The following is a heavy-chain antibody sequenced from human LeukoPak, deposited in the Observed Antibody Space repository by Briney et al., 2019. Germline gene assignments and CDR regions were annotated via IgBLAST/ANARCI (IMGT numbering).Heavy chain of an antibody. CDR1: GGTFSSYA. J-gene: IGHJ4*02. V-gene: IGHV1-69*13. D-gene: IGHD4-17*01. Sequence: SVTVSCKASGGTFSSYAISWVRQAPGQGLEWMGGIIPIFGTANYAQKFQGRVTITADESTSTAYMELSSLRSEDTAVYYCARDEQGGTTGGLGYWGQGTLVTVSS. CDR2: IIPIFGTA. CDR3: ARDEQGGTTGGLGY.